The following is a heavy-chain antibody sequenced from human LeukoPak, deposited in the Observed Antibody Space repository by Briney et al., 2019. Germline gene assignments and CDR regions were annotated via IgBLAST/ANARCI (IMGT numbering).Heavy chain of an antibody. CDR1: GGSISSYY. Sequence: SETLSLTCTVSGGSISSYYWSWIRQPPGKGLEWIGYIYYSGSTNYNPSLKSRVTISVDTSKNQFSLKLSSVTAADTAVYYCARGRGMTTSDKGYYYYYMDVWGKGTTVTVSS. V-gene: IGHV4-59*01. J-gene: IGHJ6*03. D-gene: IGHD4-11*01. CDR2: IYYSGST. CDR3: ARGRGMTTSDKGYYYYYMDV.